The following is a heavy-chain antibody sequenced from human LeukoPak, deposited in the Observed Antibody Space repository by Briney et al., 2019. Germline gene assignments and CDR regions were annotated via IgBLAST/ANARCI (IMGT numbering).Heavy chain of an antibody. J-gene: IGHJ4*02. V-gene: IGHV3-49*03. Sequence: GGSLRLTCTASGFTFGDYAMSWIRQAPGKGLEWVGFIRSKAYGGTADYAASVKGRFTISRDDSKAIAYLQMNSLKTEDTAVYHCTRDRGAYNLYDYWGQGTLVSVSS. CDR3: TRDRGAYNLYDY. CDR2: IRSKAYGGTA. D-gene: IGHD1-1*01. CDR1: GFTFGDYA.